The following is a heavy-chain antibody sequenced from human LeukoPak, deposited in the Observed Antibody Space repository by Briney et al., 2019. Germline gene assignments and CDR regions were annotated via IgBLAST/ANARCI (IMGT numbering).Heavy chain of an antibody. CDR2: IKQDGSEK. CDR3: ARESAANWFDP. D-gene: IGHD2-15*01. J-gene: IGHJ5*02. V-gene: IGHV3-7*01. Sequence: PGGSLRLSCAASGFTFSSYWMSWVRQAPGKGLEWVANIKQDGSEKYYVYSVKGRFTISRDDAKNSLYLQMNSLRAEDTAVYYCARESAANWFDPWGQGTLVTVSS. CDR1: GFTFSSYW.